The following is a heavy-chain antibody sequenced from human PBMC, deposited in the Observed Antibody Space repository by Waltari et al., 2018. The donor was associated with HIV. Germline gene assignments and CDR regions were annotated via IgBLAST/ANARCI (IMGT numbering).Heavy chain of an antibody. D-gene: IGHD6-13*01. CDR1: GITFSSYG. CDR3: ARDPWDIAADLYYYYGMDV. V-gene: IGHV3-33*01. J-gene: IGHJ6*02. CDR2: IWYDGGKK. Sequence: EQLVESGGGVVQPGRSLRLSCAASGITFSSYGMHWVRQAPGKGLEWVAVIWYDGGKKYYADSVKGRFTISRDNSKNTLYLQMNSLRAEDTAVYYCARDPWDIAADLYYYYGMDVWGQGTTVTVSS.